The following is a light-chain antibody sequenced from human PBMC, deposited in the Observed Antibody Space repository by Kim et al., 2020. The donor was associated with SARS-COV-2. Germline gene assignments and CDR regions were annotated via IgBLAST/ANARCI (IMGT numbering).Light chain of an antibody. Sequence: DIQMTQSPSTLSASVGDRVTITCRASQSISSWLAWYQQKPGKAPKLLIYKASSLESGVPSRFSGSGSGTEFTLNISSLQPDDFATYYCQQYNSYVWTFGQGTKVDIK. CDR3: QQYNSYVWT. CDR1: QSISSW. J-gene: IGKJ1*01. V-gene: IGKV1-5*03. CDR2: KAS.